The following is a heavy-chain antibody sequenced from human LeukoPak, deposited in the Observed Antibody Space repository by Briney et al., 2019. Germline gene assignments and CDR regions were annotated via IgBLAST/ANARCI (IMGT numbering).Heavy chain of an antibody. CDR2: MNPIGST. V-gene: IGHV4-34*01. J-gene: IGHJ6*03. Sequence: KASETLSLTCAVYGGSFSGYYWTWIRQTPEKGLEWIGEMNPIGSTNYNPSLKSRVTISVDTSKNQFSLELSSVTAADTAVYYCARGRQDVTMIVVVMTAVSYYLDVWGKGTTVTVS. D-gene: IGHD3-22*01. CDR3: ARGRQDVTMIVVVMTAVSYYLDV. CDR1: GGSFSGYY.